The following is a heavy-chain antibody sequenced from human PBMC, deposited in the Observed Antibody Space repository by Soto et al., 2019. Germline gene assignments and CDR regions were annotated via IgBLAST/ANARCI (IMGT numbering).Heavy chain of an antibody. D-gene: IGHD3-3*01. Sequence: EVQLLESGGGLVQPGGSLRLSCAASGFTFSNYAMSWVRQAPGKGPEWVSGISSSGGSRFYADSVKGRFTISRDNSQNRVHLQMNSLRAEDTAVYYCVREGSSAFWRTFQYWGQGTLVTVSS. V-gene: IGHV3-23*01. CDR3: VREGSSAFWRTFQY. CDR2: ISSSGGSR. J-gene: IGHJ1*01. CDR1: GFTFSNYA.